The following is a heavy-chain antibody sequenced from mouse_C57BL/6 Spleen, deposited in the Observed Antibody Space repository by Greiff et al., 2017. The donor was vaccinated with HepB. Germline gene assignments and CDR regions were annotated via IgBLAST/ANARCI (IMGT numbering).Heavy chain of an antibody. CDR1: GYSITSGYY. J-gene: IGHJ2*01. Sequence: EVQLQESGPGLVKPSQSLSLTCSVTGYSITSGYYWNWIRQFPGNKLEWMGYISYDGSNNYNPSLKNRISITRDTSKNQFFLKLNSVTTEDTATYYCARDRVLLYYFDYWGQGTTLTVSS. V-gene: IGHV3-6*01. CDR2: ISYDGSN. CDR3: ARDRVLLYYFDY. D-gene: IGHD1-1*01.